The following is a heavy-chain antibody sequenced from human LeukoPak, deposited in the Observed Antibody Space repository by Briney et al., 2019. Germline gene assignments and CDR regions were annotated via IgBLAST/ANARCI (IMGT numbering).Heavy chain of an antibody. CDR1: GGSFSGYY. CDR3: ARHRTMILDY. D-gene: IGHD3-22*01. J-gene: IGHJ4*02. CDR2: INHSGST. Sequence: SETLSLTCAVYGGSFSGYYWSWIRQPPGKGLEWIGEINHSGSTNYNPSLKSRVTISVDTSKNQFSLKLSSVTAADTAVYYCARHRTMILDYWGQGTLVTVSS. V-gene: IGHV4-34*01.